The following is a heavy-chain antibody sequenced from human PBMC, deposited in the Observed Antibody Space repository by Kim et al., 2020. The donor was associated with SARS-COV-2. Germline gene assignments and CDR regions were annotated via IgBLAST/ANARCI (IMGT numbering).Heavy chain of an antibody. CDR1: GFTFSSYA. V-gene: IGHV3-23*01. Sequence: GGSLRLSCAASGFTFSSYAMSWVRQAPGKGLEWVSAISGSGGSTYYADSVKGRFTISRDNSKNTLYLQMNSLRAEDTAVYYCAKDPGSWLRELYFDYWGQGTLVTVSS. D-gene: IGHD1-26*01. J-gene: IGHJ4*02. CDR3: AKDPGSWLRELYFDY. CDR2: ISGSGGST.